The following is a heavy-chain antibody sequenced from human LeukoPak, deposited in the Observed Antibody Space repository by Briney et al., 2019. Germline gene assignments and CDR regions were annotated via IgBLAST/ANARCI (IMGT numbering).Heavy chain of an antibody. CDR3: ASLGYSYGPTLYGMDV. CDR2: ISAYNGNT. D-gene: IGHD5-18*01. CDR1: GYTFTSYG. V-gene: IGHV1-18*04. Sequence: GASVKVSCKASGYTFTSYGISWVRQAPGQGLEWMGWISAYNGNTNYAQKLQGRVTMTTDTSTSTAHMELRSLRSEDTAVYYCASLGYSYGPTLYGMDVWGKGTTVTVSS. J-gene: IGHJ6*04.